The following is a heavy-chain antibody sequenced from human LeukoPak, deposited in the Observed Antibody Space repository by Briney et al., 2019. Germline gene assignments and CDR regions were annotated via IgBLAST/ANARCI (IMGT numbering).Heavy chain of an antibody. CDR1: GGSISNDY. Sequence: SETLSLTCTVSGGSISNDYWSWIRQPPGKGLEWIGYIYYKGNTNYSPSLTSRVTISLDTSKNQFSLKLSSLTAADTAVYYCARSYSSGSYYSPFDPWGQGTLVTVSS. J-gene: IGHJ5*02. V-gene: IGHV4-59*01. CDR2: IYYKGNT. CDR3: ARSYSSGSYYSPFDP. D-gene: IGHD3-10*01.